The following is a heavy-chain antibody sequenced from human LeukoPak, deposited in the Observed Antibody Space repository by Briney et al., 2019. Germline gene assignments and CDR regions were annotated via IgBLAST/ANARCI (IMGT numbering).Heavy chain of an antibody. V-gene: IGHV1-2*06. D-gene: IGHD2-15*01. CDR1: GYTFTGYY. J-gene: IGHJ4*02. CDR2: INPNSGGT. CDR3: AREGSSGFDY. Sequence: GASVTVPFTASGYTFTGYYMHWVRQAPGQGLEWMGRINPNSGGTNYAQKFQGRVTMTRDTSISTAYMELSRLRSDDTAVYYCAREGSSGFDYWGQGTLVTVSS.